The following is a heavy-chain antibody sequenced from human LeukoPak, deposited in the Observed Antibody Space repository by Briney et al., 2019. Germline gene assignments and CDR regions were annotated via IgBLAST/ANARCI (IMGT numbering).Heavy chain of an antibody. CDR1: GFTFSSSG. D-gene: IGHD3-9*01. CDR3: AAPLRYFDWLSREGAFDI. J-gene: IGHJ3*02. Sequence: GRSLSLSCAASGFTFSSSGMHWVSQAPANGLEWVAFIRDVGSKKYYADYVKGRFTISRDNSKNTLYRQMNSLRAEDTAVYYCAAPLRYFDWLSREGAFDIWGQGTMVTVSS. CDR2: IRDVGSKK. V-gene: IGHV3-30*02.